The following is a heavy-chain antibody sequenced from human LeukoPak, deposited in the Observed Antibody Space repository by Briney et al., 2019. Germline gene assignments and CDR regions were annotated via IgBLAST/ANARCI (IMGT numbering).Heavy chain of an antibody. D-gene: IGHD3-10*01. V-gene: IGHV4-34*01. CDR2: INHSEST. Sequence: PTQTLSLTCAVYGGSFSGYYWSWIRQPPGKGLEWIGEINHSESTNYNPSLKSRVTISVDTSKNQFSLKLSSVTAADTAVYYCARETRRGYYGSGSYYRVYMDVWGKGTTVTVSS. J-gene: IGHJ6*03. CDR3: ARETRRGYYGSGSYYRVYMDV. CDR1: GGSFSGYY.